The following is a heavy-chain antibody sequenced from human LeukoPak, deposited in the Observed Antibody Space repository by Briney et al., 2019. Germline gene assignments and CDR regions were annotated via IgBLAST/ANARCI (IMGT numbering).Heavy chain of an antibody. Sequence: PGGSLRLSCAASGFTFSSYWMHWVLQAPGDGLVWVSRINSDGSSTSYADSVKGRFTISRDNAKNTPYLQMNSLRAEDTAVYYCARDKGYSIDQCGQGTLVTVSS. V-gene: IGHV3-74*01. J-gene: IGHJ5*02. CDR2: INSDGSST. CDR3: ARDKGYSIDQ. D-gene: IGHD5-18*01. CDR1: GFTFSSYW.